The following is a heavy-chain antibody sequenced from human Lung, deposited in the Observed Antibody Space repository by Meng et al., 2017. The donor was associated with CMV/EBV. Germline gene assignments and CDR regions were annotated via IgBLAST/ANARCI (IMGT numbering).Heavy chain of an antibody. Sequence: SXTLSLXCTVSGGSVSSGSYYWSWIRQPPGKGLEWIGYIYYSGSTNYNPSLKSRVTISVDTSKNQYSLMLRSVTAADTAVYYWATEDIAARPYYYYGMDVWXQGTTVTVSS. CDR1: GGSVSSGSYY. V-gene: IGHV4-61*01. J-gene: IGHJ6*02. CDR2: IYYSGST. D-gene: IGHD6-6*01. CDR3: ATEDIAARPYYYYGMDV.